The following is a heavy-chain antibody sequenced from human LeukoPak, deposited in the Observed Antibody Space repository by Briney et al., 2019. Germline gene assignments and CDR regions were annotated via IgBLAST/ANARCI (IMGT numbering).Heavy chain of an antibody. CDR1: GGSISSYY. V-gene: IGHV4-4*09. Sequence: SETLSLTCTVSGGSISSYYWSWIRLPPGKGLECIGYIYASGSTNYNSSLKSRVTISVDTSRNQISLKLNSVTAADTAVYYCARQGGYSSPFSVWGKGTTVTVSS. J-gene: IGHJ6*04. CDR3: ARQGGYSSPFSV. D-gene: IGHD6-13*01. CDR2: IYASGST.